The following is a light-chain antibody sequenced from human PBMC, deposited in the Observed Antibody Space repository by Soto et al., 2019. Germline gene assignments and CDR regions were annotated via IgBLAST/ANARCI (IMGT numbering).Light chain of an antibody. CDR3: HQYHTYWWT. CDR2: KAS. CDR1: QNINRF. V-gene: IGKV1-5*03. J-gene: IGKJ1*01. Sequence: DIQMTQSPSSLSASVGDRVTLICRSSQNINRFLNWYQQRQGKAPNLLIYKASTLEGEAPSRFSGSGSETEFTLTINSLQPDDSATSSCHQYHTYWWTFAQWTK.